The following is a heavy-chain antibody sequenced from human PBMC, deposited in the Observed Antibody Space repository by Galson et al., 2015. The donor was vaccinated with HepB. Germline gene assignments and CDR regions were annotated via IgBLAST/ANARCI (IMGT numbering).Heavy chain of an antibody. CDR1: GFSFSTYA. D-gene: IGHD3-16*01. V-gene: IGHV3-21*01. Sequence: SLRLSCAASGFSFSTYAMTWVRQAPGKGLEWVSVVSSSSSYIYYADSVKGRFTISRDNAKNSLFLQMNSLRAEDTALYYCAREWGGYSYYMDVWGKGTAVTVSS. J-gene: IGHJ6*03. CDR2: VSSSSSYI. CDR3: AREWGGYSYYMDV.